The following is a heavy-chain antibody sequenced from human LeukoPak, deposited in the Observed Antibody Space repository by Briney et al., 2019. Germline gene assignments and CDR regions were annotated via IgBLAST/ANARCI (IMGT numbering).Heavy chain of an antibody. CDR2: IYYSGST. Sequence: SETLSLTCTVSGGTSSSYFWNWIRQPPGKGLEWIGHIYYSGSTNYNPSLKSRVTISADTSKNQFSLKLSSVTAADTAVYYCTYDSSGYLTFDYWGRGALVTVSS. CDR3: TYDSSGYLTFDY. J-gene: IGHJ4*02. CDR1: GGTSSSYF. D-gene: IGHD3-22*01. V-gene: IGHV4-59*01.